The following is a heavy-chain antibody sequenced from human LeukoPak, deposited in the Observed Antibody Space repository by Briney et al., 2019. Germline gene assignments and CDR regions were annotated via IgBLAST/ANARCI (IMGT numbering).Heavy chain of an antibody. Sequence: ASVTVSCTASGYTFTSYAMHWVRQAPGQRLEWMGWINAGNGNTKYSQKFQGRVTITRDTSASTAYMELSSLRSEDTAVYYCALTTVTTGWFDPWGQGTPVTVSS. J-gene: IGHJ5*02. V-gene: IGHV1-3*01. CDR2: INAGNGNT. CDR1: GYTFTSYA. D-gene: IGHD4-17*01. CDR3: ALTTVTTGWFDP.